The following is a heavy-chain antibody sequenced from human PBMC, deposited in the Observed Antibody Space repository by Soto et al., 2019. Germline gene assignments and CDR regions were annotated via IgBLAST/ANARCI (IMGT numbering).Heavy chain of an antibody. Sequence: PGGSLRLSCAASGCTFSDYYMSWIRQSPGQGLEWVSYISSSGSTIYYADSVKGRFTISRDNAKNSLYLQMNSLRAEDTAVYYCARDRQSGMDVWGQGTTVTVSS. CDR1: GCTFSDYY. V-gene: IGHV3-11*01. CDR2: ISSSGSTI. J-gene: IGHJ6*02. CDR3: ARDRQSGMDV. D-gene: IGHD6-19*01.